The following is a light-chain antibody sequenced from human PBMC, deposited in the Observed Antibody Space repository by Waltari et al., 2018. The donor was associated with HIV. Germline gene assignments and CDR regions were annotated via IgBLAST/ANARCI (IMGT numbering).Light chain of an antibody. CDR1: SSDVGSYNF. Sequence: QSALTQPASVSGSPGQSITISCTGTSSDVGSYNFVSWYQQHPGKAPKLMIYEVSKRPSGVSTLFSGSKSGNTASLTISGLQAEDEADYYCCSYAGSSTWVFGGGTKLTVL. J-gene: IGLJ3*02. CDR3: CSYAGSSTWV. V-gene: IGLV2-23*02. CDR2: EVS.